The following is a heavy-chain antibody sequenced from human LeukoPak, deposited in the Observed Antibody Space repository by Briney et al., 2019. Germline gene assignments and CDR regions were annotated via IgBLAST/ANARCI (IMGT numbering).Heavy chain of an antibody. D-gene: IGHD6-13*01. Sequence: GVSLRLSCAASGFTFSSYGMHWVRQAPGKGLEWVAFIRYDGSNKYYADSVKGRFTISRDNSKNTLYLQMNSLRAEDTAVYYCAKDRIAAARHLDYWGQGTLVTVSS. CDR1: GFTFSSYG. J-gene: IGHJ4*02. CDR3: AKDRIAAARHLDY. CDR2: IRYDGSNK. V-gene: IGHV3-30*02.